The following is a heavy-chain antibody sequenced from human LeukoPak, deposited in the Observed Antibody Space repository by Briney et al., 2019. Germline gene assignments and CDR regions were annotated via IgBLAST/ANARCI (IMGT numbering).Heavy chain of an antibody. D-gene: IGHD1-26*01. CDR2: INSDGSST. CDR3: VRGFGGAAD. CDR1: GFTFSTYW. Sequence: GGSLRLSCAASGFTFSTYWMHWVRQVPGKGLVWVSRINSDGSSTIYADSVKGRFTISGDNAKNTVYLQMNSLRAEDTAIYYCVRGFGGAADWGQGTLVTVSS. V-gene: IGHV3-74*01. J-gene: IGHJ4*02.